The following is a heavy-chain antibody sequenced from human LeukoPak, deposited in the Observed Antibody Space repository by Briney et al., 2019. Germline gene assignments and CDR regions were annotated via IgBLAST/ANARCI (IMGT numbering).Heavy chain of an antibody. J-gene: IGHJ4*02. CDR1: GYTFTNYG. Sequence: ASVKVSCKASGYTFTNYGISWVRQAPGQGLEWMGWISVYNGNTNYAQRLQGRVTMTRNTSISTAYMELSSLRSEDTAVYYCARGRGVGATSGALGYWGQGTLVTVSS. CDR2: ISVYNGNT. CDR3: ARGRGVGATSGALGY. D-gene: IGHD1-26*01. V-gene: IGHV1-18*01.